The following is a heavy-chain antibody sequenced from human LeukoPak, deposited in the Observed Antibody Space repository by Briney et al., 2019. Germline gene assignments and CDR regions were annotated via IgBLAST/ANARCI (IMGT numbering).Heavy chain of an antibody. Sequence: SETLSLTCTVSGGSIRHSYWSWIRQPAGKGLEWIGRIYSSGSAGYNPSLKSRVTMSVDTSKDQFFLRLDSVTAADTAVYYCARGAANIYYYYLDVWGNGTTVTVSS. CDR1: GGSIRHSY. V-gene: IGHV4-4*07. D-gene: IGHD2-15*01. CDR2: IYSSGSA. CDR3: ARGAANIYYYYLDV. J-gene: IGHJ6*03.